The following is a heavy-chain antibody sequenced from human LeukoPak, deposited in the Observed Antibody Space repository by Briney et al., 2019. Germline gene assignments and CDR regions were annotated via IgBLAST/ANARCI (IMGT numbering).Heavy chain of an antibody. CDR2: ISSSSSYI. CDR1: GFTFSSYS. Sequence: NPGGSLRLSCAASGFTFSSYSMNWVRQAPGKGLEWVSSISSSSSYIYYADSVKGRFTISRDNAKNSLYLQMNSLRAEDTAVYYCARTPGDFWSGYGLDYWGQGTLVTVSS. V-gene: IGHV3-21*01. J-gene: IGHJ4*02. CDR3: ARTPGDFWSGYGLDY. D-gene: IGHD3-3*01.